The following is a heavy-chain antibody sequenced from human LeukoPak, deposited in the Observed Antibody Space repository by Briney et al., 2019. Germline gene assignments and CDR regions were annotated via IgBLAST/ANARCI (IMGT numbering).Heavy chain of an antibody. Sequence: SETLSLTCTVSGGSLSSSSYNWGWIRQPPGKGLEWIGCIDYSRTNYYNPSLKGRVTIYVDTSKNQFSLKMSSVTAADTAVYYCVRGTSVTSDAYWGQGTLVTVSS. V-gene: IGHV4-39*01. CDR3: VRGTSVTSDAY. J-gene: IGHJ4*02. CDR1: GGSLSSSSYN. D-gene: IGHD4-17*01. CDR2: IDYSRTN.